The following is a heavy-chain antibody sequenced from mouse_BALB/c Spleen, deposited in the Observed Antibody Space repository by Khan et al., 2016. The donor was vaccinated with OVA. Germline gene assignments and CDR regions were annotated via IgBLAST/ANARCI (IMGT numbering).Heavy chain of an antibody. D-gene: IGHD6-1*01. CDR1: GYTFTSYW. V-gene: IGHV1-7*01. Sequence: VQLQESGAELAKPGASVKMSCKASGYTFTSYWMHWVKQRPGQGLEWIGYINPSTGYTEYNQKFKDKATLTTDKSSSTAYMQLSSLTSEDSAVDYCAASILFYYSMDYWGQGTSVTVSS. CDR3: AASILFYYSMDY. J-gene: IGHJ4*01. CDR2: INPSTGYT.